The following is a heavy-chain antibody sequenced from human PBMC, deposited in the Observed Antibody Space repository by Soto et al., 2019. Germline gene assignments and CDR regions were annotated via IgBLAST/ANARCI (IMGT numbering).Heavy chain of an antibody. CDR2: ISINGGST. CDR3: VKDRYVDY. J-gene: IGHJ4*02. CDR1: GFTFSSYS. V-gene: IGHV3-64D*06. Sequence: HPGGSLRLSCSVFGFTFSSYSMHWVSQAPGKGLQYVSSISINGGSTYYADSVKGRFNISRDNSKSTLYLQMSSLRVEDTAVYYCVKDRYVDYEGQGNRVKVSS.